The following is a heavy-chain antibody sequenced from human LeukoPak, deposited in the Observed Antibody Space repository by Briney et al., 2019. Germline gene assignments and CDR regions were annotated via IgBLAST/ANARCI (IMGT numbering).Heavy chain of an antibody. J-gene: IGHJ4*02. D-gene: IGHD1-14*01. V-gene: IGHV3-11*05. CDR1: GFTFSDYY. CDR3: ARVNPLPGN. Sequence: GGSLRLSCAASGFTFSDYYMTWIRQAPGKGLEWVSYISSSSSYTGYAPSVRGRFTISRDNAKNSLYLQMSSLRAEDTAVYYCARVNPLPGNWGQGTLVTVSS. CDR2: ISSSSSYT.